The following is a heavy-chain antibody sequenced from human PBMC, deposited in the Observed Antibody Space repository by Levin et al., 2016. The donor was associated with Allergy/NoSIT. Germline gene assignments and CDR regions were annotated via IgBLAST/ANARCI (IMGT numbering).Heavy chain of an antibody. D-gene: IGHD5-12*01. J-gene: IGHJ4*02. Sequence: RQAPGKALEWLALIYWDDDKRYSPSLKTRLTITKGTSKNQVVLTMTNMDPVDTATYYCAHRLSGSYFDYWGQGTLVTVSS. CDR3: AHRLSGSYFDY. V-gene: IGHV2-5*02. CDR2: IYWDDDK.